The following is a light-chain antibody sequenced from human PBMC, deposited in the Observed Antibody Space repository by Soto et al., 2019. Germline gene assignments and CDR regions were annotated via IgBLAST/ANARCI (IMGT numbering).Light chain of an antibody. V-gene: IGLV1-40*01. CDR3: SSYSTSYFYF. CDR2: GND. J-gene: IGLJ1*01. CDR1: SSNIGADYD. Sequence: QSVLTQPPSVSGAPGQRVTISCTGSSSNIGADYDVNWYQQFPGTAPKLLIYGNDNRPSGVPDRFSGSKSDTSASLAVTGLQAEDEADYYCSSYSTSYFYFFGSGTKVTVL.